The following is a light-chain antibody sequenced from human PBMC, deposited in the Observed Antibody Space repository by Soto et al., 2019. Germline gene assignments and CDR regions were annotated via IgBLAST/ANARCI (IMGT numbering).Light chain of an antibody. CDR3: MQALQTPLT. CDR1: QSLLHSSGYNY. V-gene: IGKV2-28*01. CDR2: LAS. Sequence: EIVLTQSPLSLPFTPLDPSSISCRSSQSLLHSSGYNYVDWYLQKPGQSPQLLIYLASNRASGVPERFSGSGSGTDFTLKISRVEAEDVGHYYCMQALQTPLTFGQGTRLEIK. J-gene: IGKJ5*01.